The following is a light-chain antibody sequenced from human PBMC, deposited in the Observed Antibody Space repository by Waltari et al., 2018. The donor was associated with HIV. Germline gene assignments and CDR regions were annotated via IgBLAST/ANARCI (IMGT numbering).Light chain of an antibody. CDR3: GTWDSSLSAGV. CDR2: DNH. V-gene: IGLV1-51*01. Sequence: QSVLTQPPSVSAAPGQKITISCSGSSSHIGKNYVSWYQQLPGTAPKLLIYDNHKRPSGIPDRFSGSKSGTSATLGITGLQTGDEADYYCGTWDSSLSAGVFGGGTKVTVL. CDR1: SSHIGKNY. J-gene: IGLJ2*01.